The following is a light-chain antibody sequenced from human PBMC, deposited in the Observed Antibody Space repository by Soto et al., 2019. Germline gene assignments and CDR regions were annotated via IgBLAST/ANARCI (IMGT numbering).Light chain of an antibody. J-gene: IGLJ1*01. Sequence: QSALTQPASVSGSPGQSITISCTGTSSDVGGYNYVSWYQQHPGKAPKLMIYEVSNRPSGVSNRFSGSKSGNPASLTLFGLPAEDEADYYFRSYTSSRTPYVFGTGTKVTVL. CDR1: SSDVGGYNY. CDR3: RSYTSSRTPYV. V-gene: IGLV2-14*01. CDR2: EVS.